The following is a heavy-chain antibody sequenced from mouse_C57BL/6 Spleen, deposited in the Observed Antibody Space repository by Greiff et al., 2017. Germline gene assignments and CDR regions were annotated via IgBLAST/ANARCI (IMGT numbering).Heavy chain of an antibody. CDR2: IGPSDSYT. J-gene: IGHJ1*03. V-gene: IGHV1-69*01. Sequence: QVQLKQPGAELVMPGASVKLSCKASGYTFTSYWMHWVKQRPGQGLEWIGEIGPSDSYTNYNQKFKGKSTLTVDKSSSTAYMQLSSLTSEDSAVYYCARSFGGYFDVWGTGTTVTVSS. CDR1: GYTFTSYW. CDR3: ARSFGGYFDV.